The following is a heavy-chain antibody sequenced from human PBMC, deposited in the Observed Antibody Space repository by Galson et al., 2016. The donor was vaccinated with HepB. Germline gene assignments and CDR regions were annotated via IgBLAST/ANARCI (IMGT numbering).Heavy chain of an antibody. CDR2: ISSGSHYI. CDR3: ARGPIHVWGSYRYFEY. CDR1: GFTFSNYT. J-gene: IGHJ4*02. D-gene: IGHD3-16*02. V-gene: IGHV3-21*01. Sequence: SLRLSCAASGFTFSNYTMNWVRQSPGKGLEWVSSISSGSHYIYYAGSVKGRFTIPRDNAKNSLYLQMNSLRAEDTAVYYCARGPIHVWGSYRYFEYWGQGTLVTVSS.